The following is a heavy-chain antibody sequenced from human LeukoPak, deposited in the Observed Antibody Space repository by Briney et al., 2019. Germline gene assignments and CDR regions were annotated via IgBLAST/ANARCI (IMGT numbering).Heavy chain of an antibody. CDR1: GGSISGYY. V-gene: IGHV4-59*01. CDR3: ARDPHY. CDR2: IYYSGST. Sequence: SETLSLTCAVSGGSISGYYWSWIRQPPRKGLEWIGYIYYSGSTNYNPSLKSRVTISVDTSKNQFSLKLSSVTAADTAVYYCARDPHYWGQGTLVTVSS. J-gene: IGHJ4*02.